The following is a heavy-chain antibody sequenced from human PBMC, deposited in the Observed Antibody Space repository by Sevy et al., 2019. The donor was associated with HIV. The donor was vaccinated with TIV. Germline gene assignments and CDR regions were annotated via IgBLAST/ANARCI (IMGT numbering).Heavy chain of an antibody. CDR1: GGSFSGYY. CDR3: ARRAAAGHAFDI. D-gene: IGHD6-13*01. J-gene: IGHJ3*02. CDR2: INQSGST. Sequence: SETLSLTCAVYGGSFSGYYWSWIRQPPGKGLEWIGEINQSGSTNYNPSLKSRVTISVDTSKNQFSLKLSSVTAADTAVYYCARRAAAGHAFDIWVQGTMVTVSS. V-gene: IGHV4-34*01.